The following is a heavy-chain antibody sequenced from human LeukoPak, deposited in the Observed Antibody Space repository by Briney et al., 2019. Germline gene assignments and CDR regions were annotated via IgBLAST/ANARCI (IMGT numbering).Heavy chain of an antibody. V-gene: IGHV1-46*01. CDR1: GYTFTSYY. Sequence: ASVKVSCKASGYTFTSYYLHWVRQAPGQGLEWMGIINPSGGSTNYARKFQGRVTMTRDKSTSTVYMEVSSLRSEDTAVYYSARRYYDGMDVWGQGTTVTVSS. CDR3: ARRYYDGMDV. CDR2: INPSGGST. J-gene: IGHJ6*02.